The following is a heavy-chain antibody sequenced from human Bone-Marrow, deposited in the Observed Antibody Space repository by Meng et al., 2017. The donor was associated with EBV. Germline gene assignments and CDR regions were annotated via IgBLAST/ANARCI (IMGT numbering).Heavy chain of an antibody. CDR3: ARERWGITMIVEPFDY. V-gene: IGHV1-18*01. Sequence: QVRLVQSGTEMKKPGDSVKVSCKASGYTFTRYGISWVGQAPGQGLEWMGWISADNGNTHYAQKLQGRVTMTTDTSTSTAYMELRSLRSDDTAVYYCARERWGITMIVEPFDYWGQGTLVTVSS. CDR1: GYTFTRYG. CDR2: ISADNGNT. J-gene: IGHJ4*02. D-gene: IGHD3-22*01.